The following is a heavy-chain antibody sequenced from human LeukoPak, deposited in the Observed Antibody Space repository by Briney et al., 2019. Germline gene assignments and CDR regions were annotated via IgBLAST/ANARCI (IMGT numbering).Heavy chain of an antibody. D-gene: IGHD5-24*01. Sequence: GGSLRLSCAASGFTFSSYVMHWVRQAPGKGLEWVAVIWYDGSNKYYADSVKGRFTISRDNSKNTLYLQMNSLRAEDTAVYYCARAQDGSNYYFDYWGQGTLVTVSS. V-gene: IGHV3-33*01. J-gene: IGHJ4*02. CDR1: GFTFSSYV. CDR3: ARAQDGSNYYFDY. CDR2: IWYDGSNK.